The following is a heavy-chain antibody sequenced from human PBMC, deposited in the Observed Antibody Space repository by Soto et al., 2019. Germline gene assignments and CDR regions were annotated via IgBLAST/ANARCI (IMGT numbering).Heavy chain of an antibody. CDR2: IYHSGGT. CDR1: NASITSSGYY. CDR3: ARMSGTYYVPDY. J-gene: IGHJ4*02. Sequence: QVQLQESGPRLVEASQTLSLTCTVSNASITSSGYYWSWVRQPPGKRLEWIGYIYHSGGTFYSPSTQSRLTMSVDTSKTQFSLTLRSVTAADTAVYHCARMSGTYYVPDYWGQGTLVTVSS. D-gene: IGHD1-26*01. V-gene: IGHV4-31*03.